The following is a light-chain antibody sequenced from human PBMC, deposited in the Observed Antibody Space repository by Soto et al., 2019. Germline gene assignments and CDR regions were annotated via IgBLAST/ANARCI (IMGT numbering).Light chain of an antibody. V-gene: IGLV2-14*03. Sequence: QSALTQPASVSGSPGQSITISCTGSSSDVGSYNYVSWYQHHPGEAPKLIIYDVNHRPSGVSNRFSGSKSGNTASLTISGLQAEDEADYYCCSYTSSNTLVYVFGTGTKLTVL. CDR3: CSYTSSNTLVYV. CDR2: DVN. J-gene: IGLJ1*01. CDR1: SSDVGSYNY.